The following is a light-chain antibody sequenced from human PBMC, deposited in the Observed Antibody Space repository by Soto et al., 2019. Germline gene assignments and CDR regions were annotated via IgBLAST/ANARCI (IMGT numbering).Light chain of an antibody. Sequence: DLQMTQSPSSLSASVGDRVTITCRASQSISSYLNWYQQKAGKAPKLLIHTASTLQSGVPSRFSGSGSGTEFTLTISSLQPEDVATYYCQHRHSYPVTFGGGTKVEIK. CDR2: TAS. CDR3: QHRHSYPVT. CDR1: QSISSY. V-gene: IGKV1-9*01. J-gene: IGKJ4*01.